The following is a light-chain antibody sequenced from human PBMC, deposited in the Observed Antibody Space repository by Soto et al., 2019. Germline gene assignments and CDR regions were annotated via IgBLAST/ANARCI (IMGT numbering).Light chain of an antibody. V-gene: IGLV6-57*01. CDR1: SGSIASNY. Sequence: NFMLTQPHSVSESPGKTVIISCTRSSGSIASNYVQWYQQRPGSSPTTVIYEDNQRPSGVPDRFSGSIDSSSKSASLTISGLETEDEADYFCQYYDATNQVFGGGTKLTVL. CDR2: EDN. J-gene: IGLJ3*02. CDR3: QYYDATNQV.